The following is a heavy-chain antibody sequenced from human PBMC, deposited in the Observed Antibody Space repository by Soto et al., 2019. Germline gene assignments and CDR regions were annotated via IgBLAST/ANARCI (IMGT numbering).Heavy chain of an antibody. V-gene: IGHV3-23*01. Sequence: PGGSLRLSWAASWLTFGNHAIRRVRQAPRKGLEWVSAISGSGGSTYYADSVKGRFTISRDNSKNTLYLQMNSLRAEDTAVYYCATLRGQWDYYYYYGMDVWGQGTTVTVSS. CDR2: ISGSGGST. CDR1: WLTFGNHA. J-gene: IGHJ6*02. D-gene: IGHD1-26*01. CDR3: ATLRGQWDYYYYYGMDV.